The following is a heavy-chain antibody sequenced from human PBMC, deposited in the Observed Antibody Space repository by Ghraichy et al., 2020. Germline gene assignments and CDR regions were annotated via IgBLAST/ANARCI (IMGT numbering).Heavy chain of an antibody. CDR1: GHPLSEFS. CDR3: VTNLASSLAARDY. CDR2: FDPAQRKT. Sequence: ASVKVSCKISGHPLSEFSMHWVRQAPGKGLEWMGGFDPAQRKTVYAQKFQGRVAMTEDTSTDTAYIELSGLRSDDTALYYCVTNLASSLAARDYWGQGTLVTVSS. D-gene: IGHD6-6*01. V-gene: IGHV1-24*01. J-gene: IGHJ4*02.